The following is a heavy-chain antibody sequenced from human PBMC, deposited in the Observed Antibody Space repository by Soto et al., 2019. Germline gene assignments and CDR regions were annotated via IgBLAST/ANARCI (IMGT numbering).Heavy chain of an antibody. D-gene: IGHD2-2*01. CDR2: ISGSGGST. Sequence: GGSLRLSCAASGFTFSSYAMSWVRQAPGKGLEWVSAISGSGGSTYYADSVKGRFTISRDNSKNTLYLQMNSLRAEDTAVYYCAIERRCSSTSCYLAWDYYYYMDVWGKGTTVTVSS. CDR3: AIERRCSSTSCYLAWDYYYYMDV. J-gene: IGHJ6*03. V-gene: IGHV3-23*01. CDR1: GFTFSSYA.